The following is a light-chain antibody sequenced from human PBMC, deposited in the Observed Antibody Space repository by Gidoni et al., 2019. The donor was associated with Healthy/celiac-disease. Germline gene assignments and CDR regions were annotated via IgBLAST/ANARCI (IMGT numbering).Light chain of an antibody. CDR2: AAS. Sequence: DMQMTQSPSSLSASVGDRVTSTCRASQSISSYLNWYQQKPGKAPKLLIYAASSLQSGVPSRFSGSGSVTDFTLTIISLQPEDFATYYCQQSYSTPATFGQXTKLEIK. J-gene: IGKJ2*01. CDR3: QQSYSTPAT. V-gene: IGKV1-39*01. CDR1: QSISSY.